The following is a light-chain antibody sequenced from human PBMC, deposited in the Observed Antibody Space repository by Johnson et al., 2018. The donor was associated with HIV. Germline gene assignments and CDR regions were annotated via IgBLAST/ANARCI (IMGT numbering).Light chain of an antibody. CDR3: GTWDTSLSAGGV. CDR2: ENS. Sequence: QSVLTQPPSVSAAPGQKVTISCSGSTSNIGNKFVSWYQQLPGTAPKLLIYENSKRPSGIPDRLSGSKSRTSATLGITGLQPGDEADYYCGTWDTSLSAGGVFGSGTKVTVL. CDR1: TSNIGNKF. V-gene: IGLV1-51*02. J-gene: IGLJ1*01.